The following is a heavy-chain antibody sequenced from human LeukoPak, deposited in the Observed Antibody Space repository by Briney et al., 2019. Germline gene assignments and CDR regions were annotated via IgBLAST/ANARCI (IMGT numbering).Heavy chain of an antibody. J-gene: IGHJ4*02. CDR2: INSDGSST. D-gene: IGHD6-13*01. CDR1: GFTFISYW. V-gene: IGHV3-74*01. CDR3: ARVMEPGIAAASFDY. Sequence: GGSLRLSCAASGFTFISYWMHWVRQAPGKGLVWVSHINSDGSSTSYADSVKGRFTISRDNAKNTLYLQMNSLRAEDTAVYYCARVMEPGIAAASFDYWGQGTLVTVSS.